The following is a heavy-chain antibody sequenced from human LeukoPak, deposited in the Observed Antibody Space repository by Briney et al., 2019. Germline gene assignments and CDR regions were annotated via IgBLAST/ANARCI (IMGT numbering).Heavy chain of an antibody. J-gene: IGHJ4*02. Sequence: GGSLRLSCAASGFTFSSYSMNWVRQAPGEGLEWVSYISSSSRTIYYADSVKGRFTISRDNAKNTLYLQMNSLRAEDTAVYYCARDRIEYTYGTGFDYWGQGTLVTVSS. CDR3: ARDRIEYTYGTGFDY. V-gene: IGHV3-48*04. CDR1: GFTFSSYS. D-gene: IGHD3-10*01. CDR2: ISSSSRTI.